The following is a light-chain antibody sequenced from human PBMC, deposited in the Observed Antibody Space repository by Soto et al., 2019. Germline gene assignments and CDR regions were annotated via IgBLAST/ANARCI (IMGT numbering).Light chain of an antibody. Sequence: VLTQSPGTLSLSPGERATLSCRASQSLTNSFVAWYQQKPGQAPRLLIYDTSSRASGIPDRFSGSGSETDFTLTISRLEPEDFAVYYCQQYGSSGTFGQGTKVDI. V-gene: IGKV3-20*01. CDR1: QSLTNSF. CDR3: QQYGSSGT. J-gene: IGKJ1*01. CDR2: DTS.